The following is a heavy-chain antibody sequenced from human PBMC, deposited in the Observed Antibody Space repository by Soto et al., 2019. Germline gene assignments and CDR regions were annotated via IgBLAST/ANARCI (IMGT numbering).Heavy chain of an antibody. CDR2: INHSGST. D-gene: IGHD5-18*01. Sequence: SETLSLTCAVYGGSFSGYYWSWIRQPPGKGLEWIGEINHSGSTNYNPSLKSRVTISVDTSKNQFSLKLSFVTAADTAVYYCARAPGSLGYSYGYPYYGMDVWGQGTTVTVSS. J-gene: IGHJ6*02. CDR3: ARAPGSLGYSYGYPYYGMDV. V-gene: IGHV4-34*01. CDR1: GGSFSGYY.